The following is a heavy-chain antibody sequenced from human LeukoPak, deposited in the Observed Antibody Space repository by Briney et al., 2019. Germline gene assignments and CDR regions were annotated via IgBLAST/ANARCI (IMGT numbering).Heavy chain of an antibody. J-gene: IGHJ6*03. CDR2: IYYSGST. CDR3: ARDRNGRQYGSGSYYGVYYYMDV. V-gene: IGHV4-39*07. Sequence: SETLSLTCTVSGGSISSSSYYWGWIRQPPGKGLEWIGSIYYSGSTYYNPSLKSRVTISVDTSKNQFSLKLSSVTAADTAVYYCARDRNGRQYGSGSYYGVYYYMDVWGKGTTVTVSS. D-gene: IGHD3-10*01. CDR1: GGSISSSSYY.